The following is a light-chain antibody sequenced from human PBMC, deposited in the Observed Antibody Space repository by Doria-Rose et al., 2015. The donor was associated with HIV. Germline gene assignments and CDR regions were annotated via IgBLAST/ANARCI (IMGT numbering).Light chain of an antibody. J-gene: IGLJ1*01. CDR1: SNDVGGYNY. CDR2: DVT. V-gene: IGLV2-11*01. CDR3: CSYAGSDSYV. Sequence: QPRSVSGSPGQSVTISCAGTSNDVGGYNYVSWFQHHPDKAPKLVIYDVTERPSGVPDRFSGSKSGNTASLTISGLQVDDEADYYCCSYAGSDSYVFGTGTKVTLL.